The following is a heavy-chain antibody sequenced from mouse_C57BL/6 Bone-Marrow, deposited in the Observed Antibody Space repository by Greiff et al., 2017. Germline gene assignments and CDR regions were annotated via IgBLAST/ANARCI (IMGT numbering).Heavy chain of an antibody. CDR1: GYTFTSYG. D-gene: IGHD1-1*01. CDR3: APSYYYAEGVAY. V-gene: IGHV1-81*01. CDR2: IYPRSGNT. Sequence: VQLQQSGAELVRPGASVKLSCTASGYTFTSYGISWVKQRTGQGLEWIGEIYPRSGNTYYNEKFKGKATLTADKSSSTAYMELRSLTSEDSAVYFCAPSYYYAEGVAYWGQGTLVTVSA. J-gene: IGHJ3*01.